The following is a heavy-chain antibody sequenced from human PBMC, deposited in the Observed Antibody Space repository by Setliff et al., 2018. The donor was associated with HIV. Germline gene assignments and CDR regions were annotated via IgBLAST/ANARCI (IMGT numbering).Heavy chain of an antibody. CDR2: ISTYNGNT. D-gene: IGHD6-13*01. CDR1: DYTFTSYG. J-gene: IGHJ5*02. V-gene: IGHV1-18*01. Sequence: ASVKVSCKASDYTFTSYGISWVRQAPGQGLEWMGWISTYNGNTNYAQKLQDRVTMTTETSTSTAYMELRSLRSDDTAVYYCARDAARRAAADTPVWFDPWGQGTLVTVSS. CDR3: ARDAARRAAADTPVWFDP.